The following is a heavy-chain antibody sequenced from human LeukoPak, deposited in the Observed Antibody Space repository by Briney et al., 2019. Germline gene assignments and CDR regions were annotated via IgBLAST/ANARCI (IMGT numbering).Heavy chain of an antibody. J-gene: IGHJ5*02. CDR2: INDGSST. CDR3: ARPTKEGSGWYWWFDP. CDR1: GFTFTSYA. V-gene: IGHV3-74*01. Sequence: GGSLRLSCAASGFTFTSYAMSWVRQAPGKGLVWVSRINDGSSTSYADSVKGRFTISRANAKNTLYLQINSLRAENTAVYYCARPTKEGSGWYWWFDPWGQGTLVTVSS. D-gene: IGHD6-13*01.